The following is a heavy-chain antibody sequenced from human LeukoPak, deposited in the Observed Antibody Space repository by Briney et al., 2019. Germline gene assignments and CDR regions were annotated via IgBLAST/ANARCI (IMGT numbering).Heavy chain of an antibody. Sequence: SQALSLTCAIFGDSVSSTMTAWNWIRQSPSRGLEWLGRTHYSARCSNDYAASVESRITVNPDTTKNQFSLQLKSVTPEDTAVYYCARGYMRLGFDYWGQGILVTVSS. J-gene: IGHJ4*02. CDR2: THYSARCSN. V-gene: IGHV6-1*01. CDR3: ARGYMRLGFDY. CDR1: GDSVSSTMTA. D-gene: IGHD1-1*01.